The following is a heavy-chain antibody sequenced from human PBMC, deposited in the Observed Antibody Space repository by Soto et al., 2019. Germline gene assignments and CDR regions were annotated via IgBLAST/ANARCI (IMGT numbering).Heavy chain of an antibody. Sequence: RSETLKTTFPVPGCSIGSSIYSWASFRDHPGKGLELMVSIYSSGSTYYNPSLKSRVTISVDTSKNQFSLKLSSVTAADTAVYYCARQEVPRAYCGGDCYSNAFDIWGQGTMVS. V-gene: IGHV4-39*01. J-gene: IGHJ3*02. D-gene: IGHD2-21*02. CDR2: IYSSGST. CDR3: ARQEVPRAYCGGDCYSNAFDI. CDR1: GCSIGSSIYS.